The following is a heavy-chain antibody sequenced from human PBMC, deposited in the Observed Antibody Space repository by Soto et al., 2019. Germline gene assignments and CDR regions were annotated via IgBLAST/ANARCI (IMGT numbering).Heavy chain of an antibody. CDR3: ARRDSR. V-gene: IGHV3-48*03. J-gene: IGHJ3*01. CDR1: GFTFCSAE. CDR2: IHPSGQPI. D-gene: IGHD3-22*01. Sequence: WVSLRLFSPASGFTFCSAEMYSVRQAPGKGLEWVSYIHPSGQPILYADSVKGRFTISRDNAKNSLYLQMSSLRAEDSAFYYCARRDSRWCQGTMVTVS.